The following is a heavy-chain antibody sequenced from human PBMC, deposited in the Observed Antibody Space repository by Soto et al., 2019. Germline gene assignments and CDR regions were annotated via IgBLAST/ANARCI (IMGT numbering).Heavy chain of an antibody. V-gene: IGHV4-59*12. CDR3: ARGGIPKGAFDI. Sequence: SETLSLTCTVSGGSISSYYWSWIRQPPGKGLEWIGYIYYSGSTNYNPSLKSRVTISVDTSKNQFSLKLSSVTAADTAVYYCARGGIPKGAFDIWGQGTMVTVSS. CDR1: GGSISSYY. D-gene: IGHD3-16*01. J-gene: IGHJ3*02. CDR2: IYYSGST.